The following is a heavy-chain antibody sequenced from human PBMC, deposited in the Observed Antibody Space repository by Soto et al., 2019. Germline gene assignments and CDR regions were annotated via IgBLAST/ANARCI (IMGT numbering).Heavy chain of an antibody. D-gene: IGHD3-10*01. V-gene: IGHV3-33*01. J-gene: IGHJ4*02. CDR3: ARMGGWTVRHSDPYLDY. Sequence: GGSLRLSCATSGFPFSSYGLHWVRQAPGKGLEWVALIWYDGSHTYYADSVKGRFTISRDDSKSTLYLQMDSLRDEDTAVYYCARMGGWTVRHSDPYLDYWGQGTLVTVSS. CDR1: GFPFSSYG. CDR2: IWYDGSHT.